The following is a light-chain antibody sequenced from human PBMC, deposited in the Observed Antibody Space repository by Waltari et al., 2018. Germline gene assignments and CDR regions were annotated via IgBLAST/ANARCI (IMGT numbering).Light chain of an antibody. CDR3: QQRGSWPPA. CDR1: QSVGSY. Sequence: EIVLTQSPATLSLSPGERVTLSCRASQSVGSYLAWYQQQPGQAPRLLIHQASTRAAGIPARFIGSGSGTDFTLTISSLEPEDFAVYYCQQRGSWPPAFGGGTKVEIK. V-gene: IGKV3-11*01. J-gene: IGKJ4*01. CDR2: QAS.